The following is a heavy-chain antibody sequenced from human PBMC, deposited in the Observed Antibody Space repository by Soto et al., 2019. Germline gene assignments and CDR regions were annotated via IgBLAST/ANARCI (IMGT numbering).Heavy chain of an antibody. CDR3: ARTPKSSPYYFDY. CDR2: IWYDGSNK. V-gene: IGHV3-33*01. CDR1: GFTFSNYG. Sequence: QVQLVESGGGVVQPGRSLRLSCAASGFTFSNYGMHWVRQAPGKGLEWVAVIWYDGSNKYYADSVKGRFTISRDRSKNTLYLQMNSLRAEDTAVYYCARTPKSSPYYFDYWGQGTLVTVSS. J-gene: IGHJ4*02.